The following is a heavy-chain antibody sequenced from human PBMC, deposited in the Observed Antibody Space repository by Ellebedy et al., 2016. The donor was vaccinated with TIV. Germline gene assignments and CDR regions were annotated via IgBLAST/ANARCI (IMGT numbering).Heavy chain of an antibody. CDR2: TYYRSKWYN. CDR3: AKSDSSGNHYRLVA. D-gene: IGHD3-22*01. Sequence: SQTLSLTCAISGDSVSRNSAAWNWIRQSPSRGLEWLGRTYYRSKWYNDYAVSVKSRVTINPDTSKNQFSLQLNSVTPEDTAVYYCAKSDSSGNHYRLVAWGQGTLVTVSS. CDR1: GDSVSRNSAA. J-gene: IGHJ5*02. V-gene: IGHV6-1*01.